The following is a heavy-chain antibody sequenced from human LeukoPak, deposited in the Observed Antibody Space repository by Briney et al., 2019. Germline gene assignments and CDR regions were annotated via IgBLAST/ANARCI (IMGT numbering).Heavy chain of an antibody. J-gene: IGHJ4*02. CDR2: ISGSGGST. D-gene: IGHD6-13*01. CDR1: GFTFSSYA. Sequence: QTGGSLRLSCAASGFTFSSYAMSWVRQAPGKGLEWVSAISGSGGSTYYADSVKGRFTTSRDNSKNTLYLQMNSLRAEDTAVYYCAKDSGLKQQLLWFFDSWGQGILVTVSS. V-gene: IGHV3-23*01. CDR3: AKDSGLKQQLLWFFDS.